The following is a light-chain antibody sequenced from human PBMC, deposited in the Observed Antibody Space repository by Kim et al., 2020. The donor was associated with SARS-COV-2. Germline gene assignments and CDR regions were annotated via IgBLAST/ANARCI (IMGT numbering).Light chain of an antibody. Sequence: QPVLTQSSSASASLGSSVKLTCTLSSGHSTYIIAWHQQQPGKAPRYLMKLEGSGSYNKGSGVPDRFSGSSSGADRYLTISNLQSEDEAAYYCETWDINTLVFGGGTQLTVL. CDR2: LEGSGSY. J-gene: IGLJ2*01. CDR1: SGHSTYI. V-gene: IGLV4-60*03. CDR3: ETWDINTLV.